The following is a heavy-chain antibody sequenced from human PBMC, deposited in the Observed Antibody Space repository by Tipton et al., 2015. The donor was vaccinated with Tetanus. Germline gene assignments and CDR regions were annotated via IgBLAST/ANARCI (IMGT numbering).Heavy chain of an antibody. D-gene: IGHD3-10*01. J-gene: IGHJ4*02. CDR2: IHTSGST. CDR1: GDSISSFY. CDR3: ARHPPPYYYGSGSYLDY. V-gene: IGHV4-4*07. Sequence: TLSLTCSVSGDSISSFYWSWIRQPAGKGLEWIGRIHTSGSTNYNPSLKSRVTISVDTSKNQFSLRLSSVTAADTAVYFCARHPPPYYYGSGSYLDYWGQGTPVTVSS.